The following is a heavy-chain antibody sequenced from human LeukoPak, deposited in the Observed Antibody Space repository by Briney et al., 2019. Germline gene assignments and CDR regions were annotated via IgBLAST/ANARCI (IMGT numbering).Heavy chain of an antibody. J-gene: IGHJ4*02. Sequence: PGGSLRLSCAASGFTFSSYSMNWVRQAPGKGLEWASCISSSSSYIYNADSVKGRFTISRDNAKNSLYLQMNSLRVEETAVYYCARAHNWKYGTFDYWGQGTLVTVSS. V-gene: IGHV3-21*01. CDR3: ARAHNWKYGTFDY. CDR2: ISSSSSYI. CDR1: GFTFSSYS. D-gene: IGHD1-20*01.